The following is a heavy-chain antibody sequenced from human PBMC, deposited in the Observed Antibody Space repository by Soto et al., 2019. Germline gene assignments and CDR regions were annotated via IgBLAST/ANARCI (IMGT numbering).Heavy chain of an antibody. J-gene: IGHJ5*02. CDR1: GYTFTGYH. V-gene: IGHV1-2*04. CDR3: ARGVGASNWFEP. D-gene: IGHD1-26*01. Sequence: ASVKVSCKASGYTFTGYHIHRVRQAPGQGLEWMGWINTNSGDTNYAQKFQGWVTMSKDTSINTAYVEVNRLQYDDTAMYYCARGVGASNWFEPWGQGTLVTVSS. CDR2: INTNSGDT.